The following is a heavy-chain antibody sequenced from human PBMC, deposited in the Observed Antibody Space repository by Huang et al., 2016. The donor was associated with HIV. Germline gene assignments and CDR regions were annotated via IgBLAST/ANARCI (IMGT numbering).Heavy chain of an antibody. CDR2: ICPDDSDT. V-gene: IGHV5-51*01. J-gene: IGHJ4*02. CDR1: GYSFSSYW. D-gene: IGHD6-6*01. Sequence: VQLVQSGAEVKKPGESLKISCKGSGYSFSSYWIAWVRQMPGKGLEWSGIICPDDSDTTYSPSFEGQVTISSDKAIGTAYLQWSSLKASDTAMYYCARRFSSSSGYFDYWGQGSLVTVSS. CDR3: ARRFSSSSGYFDY.